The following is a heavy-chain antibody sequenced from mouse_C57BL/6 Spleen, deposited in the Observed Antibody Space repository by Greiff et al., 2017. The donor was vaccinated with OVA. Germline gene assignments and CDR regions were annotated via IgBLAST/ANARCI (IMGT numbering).Heavy chain of an antibody. V-gene: IGHV1-18*01. J-gene: IGHJ1*03. Sequence: VQLQQSGPELVKPGASVKIPCKASGYTFTDYNMDWVKQSHGKSLEWIGDINPNNGGTIYNQKFKGKATLTVDKSSSTDYMELRSLTSEDTAVYYCARRSDGYWYFDVWGTGTTVTVSS. D-gene: IGHD2-3*01. CDR3: ARRSDGYWYFDV. CDR2: INPNNGGT. CDR1: GYTFTDYN.